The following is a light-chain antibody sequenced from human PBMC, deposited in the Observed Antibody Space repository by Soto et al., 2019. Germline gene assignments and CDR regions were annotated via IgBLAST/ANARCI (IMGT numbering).Light chain of an antibody. CDR1: GSDVGGYKY. CDR3: SSYSRSTAYV. Sequence: QSMLTQPASVSGSPGQSITISCTGTGSDVGGYKYVSWHQLHPGKAPKLIMYEVSNRPSGVSNRFSGSKSGNTASLTISGLQAEDEADYYCSSYSRSTAYVFGTGTKVTVL. J-gene: IGLJ1*01. CDR2: EVS. V-gene: IGLV2-14*01.